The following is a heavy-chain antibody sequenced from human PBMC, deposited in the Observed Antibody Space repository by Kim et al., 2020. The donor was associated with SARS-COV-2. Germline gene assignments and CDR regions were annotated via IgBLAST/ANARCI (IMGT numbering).Heavy chain of an antibody. CDR3: AHSRVRLVAGIYSYYFDY. CDR2: IYWDDEK. V-gene: IGHV2-5*02. J-gene: IGHJ4*02. CDR1: GFSLSTSGVG. Sequence: SGPTLVNPTQTLTLTCTFSGFSLSTSGVGVGWIRQPPGKALEWLALIYWDDEKRYRPSLRSRLTITKDTSKNQVVLTMTNMDPVDTATYYCAHSRVRLVAGIYSYYFDYWGQGTLVTVSS. D-gene: IGHD3-10*01.